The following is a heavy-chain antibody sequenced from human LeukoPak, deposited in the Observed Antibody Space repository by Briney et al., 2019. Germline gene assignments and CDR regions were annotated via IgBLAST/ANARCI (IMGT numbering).Heavy chain of an antibody. CDR2: IWYDGSKE. CDR3: VRFRDTHFDH. V-gene: IGHV3-33*08. CDR1: GFTFSSYG. D-gene: IGHD3-9*01. Sequence: GRSLRLSCAASGFTFSSYGMHWVRQAPGKGLEWVAVIWYDGSKEYYADSVKGRFTISRDNSKNTLYLQMNSLRAEDTAVYYCVRFRDTHFDHWGQGTLVTVSS. J-gene: IGHJ4*02.